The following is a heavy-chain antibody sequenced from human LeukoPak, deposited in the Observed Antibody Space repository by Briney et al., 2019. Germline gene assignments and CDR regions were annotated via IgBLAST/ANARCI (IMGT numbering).Heavy chain of an antibody. D-gene: IGHD3-9*01. V-gene: IGHV4-39*01. CDR1: GGSISSSSYY. CDR3: ARGRAGYWPIYYYYYYMDV. CDR2: IYYSGSA. Sequence: PSETLSLTCTVSGGSISSSSYYWGWIRQPPGKGLEWIGSIYYSGSAYYNPSLKSRVTISVDTSKNQFSLKLSSVTAADTAVYYCARGRAGYWPIYYYYYYMDVWGKGTTVTVSS. J-gene: IGHJ6*03.